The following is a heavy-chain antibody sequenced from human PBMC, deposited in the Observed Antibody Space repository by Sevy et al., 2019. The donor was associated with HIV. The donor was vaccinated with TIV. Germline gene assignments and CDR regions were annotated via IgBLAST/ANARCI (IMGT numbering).Heavy chain of an antibody. J-gene: IGHJ6*02. V-gene: IGHV3-7*01. D-gene: IGHD3-10*01. CDR1: GFTFSSYW. Sequence: GGSLRLSCAASGFTFSSYWMSWVRQAPGKGLEWVANIKQDGSEKYYVDSVKGRFTISRDNAKNSLYLQMNSLRAEDTAVYYCARGPYGSWRYYNPSFDYYYGMDVWGQGTTVTDSS. CDR3: ARGPYGSWRYYNPSFDYYYGMDV. CDR2: IKQDGSEK.